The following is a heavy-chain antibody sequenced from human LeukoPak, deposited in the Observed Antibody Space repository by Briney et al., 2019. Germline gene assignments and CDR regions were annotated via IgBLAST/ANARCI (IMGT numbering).Heavy chain of an antibody. J-gene: IGHJ4*02. V-gene: IGHV3-23*01. CDR1: GLIFSSYA. CDR2: ISGAGGST. CDR3: ARGVFSFDY. D-gene: IGHD6-13*01. Sequence: GGSLRLSCAVSGLIFSSYAMSWVRQAPEKGLEWVSAISGAGGSTYYADSVKGRFTISRDNAENSLYLQTNSLRAEDTAVYYCARGVFSFDYWGQGTLVTVSS.